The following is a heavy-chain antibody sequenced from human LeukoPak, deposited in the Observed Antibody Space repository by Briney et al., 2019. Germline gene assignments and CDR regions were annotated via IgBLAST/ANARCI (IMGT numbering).Heavy chain of an antibody. CDR2: ISYDGSNK. D-gene: IGHD3-9*01. Sequence: GGSLRLSCAASGFTFSSYAMHWVRQAPGKGLEWVAVISYDGSNKYYADSVQGRFTISRDNSKNTLYLQMNSLRAEDTAVYYCARVDDILTGYPEYYFDYWGQGTLVTVSS. CDR3: ARVDDILTGYPEYYFDY. CDR1: GFTFSSYA. V-gene: IGHV3-30-3*01. J-gene: IGHJ4*02.